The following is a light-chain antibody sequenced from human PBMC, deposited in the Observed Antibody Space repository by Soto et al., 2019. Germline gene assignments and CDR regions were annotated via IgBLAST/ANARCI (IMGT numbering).Light chain of an antibody. CDR3: QQYGSSPLYT. Sequence: ELVLTQSPGTLSLSPGERATLSCRASQSVDSSYLAWYQQKPGQAPRLLIYAASSRATGIPGRFSGSGSGTDFTLTISRLEPEDFAVYYCQQYGSSPLYTFGQGTKLEIK. V-gene: IGKV3-20*01. J-gene: IGKJ2*01. CDR1: QSVDSSY. CDR2: AAS.